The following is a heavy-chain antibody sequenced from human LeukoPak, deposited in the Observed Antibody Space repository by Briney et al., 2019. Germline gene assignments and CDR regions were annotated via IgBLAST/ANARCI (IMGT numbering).Heavy chain of an antibody. D-gene: IGHD6-13*01. Sequence: GGSLRLSCAASGFTFSSYGMHWVRQAPGKGLEWVAFIRYDGSNKYYADSVKGRFTISRDNAKNSLYLQMNSLRAEDTAVYYCARRKYSSSYLDYWGQGTLVTVSS. V-gene: IGHV3-30*02. CDR1: GFTFSSYG. CDR2: IRYDGSNK. J-gene: IGHJ4*02. CDR3: ARRKYSSSYLDY.